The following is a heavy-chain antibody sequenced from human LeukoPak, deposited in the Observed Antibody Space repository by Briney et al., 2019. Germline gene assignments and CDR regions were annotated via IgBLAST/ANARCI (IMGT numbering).Heavy chain of an antibody. CDR2: INPSGGST. CDR1: GYTFTSYY. Sequence: ASVKVSCKVSGYTFTSYYMHWVRQAPGQGLEWMGIINPSGGSTSYAQKFQGRVTMTRDTSTSTVYMELSSLRSEDTAVYYCARTDYGDYRIDYWGQGTLVTVSS. D-gene: IGHD4-17*01. J-gene: IGHJ4*02. CDR3: ARTDYGDYRIDY. V-gene: IGHV1-46*01.